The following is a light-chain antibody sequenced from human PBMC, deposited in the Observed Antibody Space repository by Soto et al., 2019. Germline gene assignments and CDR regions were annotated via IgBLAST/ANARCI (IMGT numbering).Light chain of an antibody. CDR3: QYYGTSPQT. CDR1: QSVSSH. V-gene: IGKV3-11*01. J-gene: IGKJ1*01. CDR2: DAS. Sequence: EIVLTQSPATLSLSPGERATLSCRASQSVSSHLAWFQQRPGQAPRLLIYDASNRATGIPARFSGSGSGTDFTLTISSLEPEDFAVYYCQYYGTSPQTFGQGTKVDIK.